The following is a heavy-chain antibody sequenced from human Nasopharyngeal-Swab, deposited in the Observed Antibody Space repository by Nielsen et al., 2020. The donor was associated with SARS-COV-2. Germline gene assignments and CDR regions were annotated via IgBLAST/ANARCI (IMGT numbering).Heavy chain of an antibody. CDR1: GGTFSSYT. V-gene: IGHV1-69*02. D-gene: IGHD2-15*01. J-gene: IGHJ5*02. Sequence: SVKVSCKASGGTFSSYTFAWVRHAPGQGLEWMGRVIPILDITNYAQKFQGRVTFTADTSTGTVYMDLNSLDSDDTAIYYCARGRSGGATNWFDPWGQGTLVTVSS. CDR3: ARGRSGGATNWFDP. CDR2: VIPILDIT.